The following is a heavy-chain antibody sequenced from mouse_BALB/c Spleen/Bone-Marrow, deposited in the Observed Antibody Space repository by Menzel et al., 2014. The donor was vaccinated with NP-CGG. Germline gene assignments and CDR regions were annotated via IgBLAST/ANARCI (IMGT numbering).Heavy chain of an antibody. CDR2: IWGDGST. CDR3: ARGEDYDDYYAMDY. V-gene: IGHV2-6-7*01. CDR1: EFSLTGYG. J-gene: IGHJ4*01. Sequence: VKLMESGPGLVAPSQSLSITCTVSEFSLTGYGVNWVRQPPGKGLEWLGMIWGDGSTDYNSALKSRLSISKDNSKSXVFLKMNSLQTDDTARYYCARGEDYDDYYAMDYWGQGTSVTVSS. D-gene: IGHD2-4*01.